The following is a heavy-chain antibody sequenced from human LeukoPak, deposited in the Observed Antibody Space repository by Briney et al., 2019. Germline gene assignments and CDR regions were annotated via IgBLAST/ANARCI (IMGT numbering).Heavy chain of an antibody. V-gene: IGHV1-69*06. CDR1: GGTFSSYA. D-gene: IGHD2-21*02. J-gene: IGHJ4*02. CDR2: IIPIFGTA. CDR3: ARQAYCGGDCYFSFDY. Sequence: SVKVSCKASGGTFSSYAISWVRQAPGQGLEWMGGIIPIFGTANYAQKFQGRVTITADKSTSTAYMELSSLRSEDTAVYYCARQAYCGGDCYFSFDYWGQGTLVTVSS.